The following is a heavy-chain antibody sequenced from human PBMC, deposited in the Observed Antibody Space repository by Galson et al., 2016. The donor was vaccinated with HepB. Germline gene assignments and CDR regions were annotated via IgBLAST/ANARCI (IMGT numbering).Heavy chain of an antibody. CDR1: GGSMRNYY. Sequence: ETLSLTCTVSGGSMRNYYWSWIRQPAGRGLEWIGRIYSSGSNNYNTSLRSRVTMSVDTSKNKFSLNLSSVTAADTSLYYCVRVLDFFDISARLPNWYFDLWGRGTRVTVSS. CDR2: IYSSGSN. CDR3: VRVLDFFDISARLPNWYFDL. D-gene: IGHD3-16*01. J-gene: IGHJ2*01. V-gene: IGHV4-4*07.